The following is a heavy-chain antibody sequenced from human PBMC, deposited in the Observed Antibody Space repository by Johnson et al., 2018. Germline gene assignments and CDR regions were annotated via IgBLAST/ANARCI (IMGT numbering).Heavy chain of an antibody. V-gene: IGHV3-30*18. CDR2: ISYDGSNK. J-gene: IGHJ6*03. CDR3: AKELRYCRGRSCVVNYHYMDV. D-gene: IGHD2-15*01. CDR1: GFTFSTYA. Sequence: QVQLVQSGGGVVQPGRSLRLSCAASGFTFSTYAMYWVRQAPGKGLEWVAVISYDGSNKYYADSVKGRFTISRDNSKNTLYLQRNSMSAENTAVYYCAKELRYCRGRSCVVNYHYMDVWGKGNTVTVSS.